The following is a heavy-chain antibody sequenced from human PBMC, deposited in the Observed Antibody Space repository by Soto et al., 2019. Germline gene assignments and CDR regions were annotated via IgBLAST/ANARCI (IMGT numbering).Heavy chain of an antibody. J-gene: IGHJ4*02. CDR3: AREEKQLSRYGGDFDY. D-gene: IGHD3-16*01. CDR2: IYYIGTT. V-gene: IGHV4-61*03. Sequence: QVQLQESGPGLVKPSETLSLTCSVSDGSVNSGNYYWSWIRQPPGKGLEWIGHIYYIGTTNYNPPLKSRVTTSVDTSKNHFSLKRTSVTAADTAVYFCAREEKQLSRYGGDFDYWGQGILVTVSS. CDR1: DGSVNSGNYY.